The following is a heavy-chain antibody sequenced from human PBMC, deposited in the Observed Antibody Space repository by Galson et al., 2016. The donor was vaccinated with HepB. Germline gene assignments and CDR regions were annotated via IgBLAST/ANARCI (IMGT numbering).Heavy chain of an antibody. Sequence: TLRLSCAGSGFTFSDHYMDWVRQAPGKGLEWVGRVRNKTHGYRTEYAASVKGRFIVSREDLKSSLYLQMNSLKTVDTAMYFCVRRDYCRGVDCPFDSWGQGTLVTVSS. CDR2: VRNKTHGYRT. CDR3: VRRDYCRGVDCPFDS. V-gene: IGHV3-72*01. D-gene: IGHD2-15*01. J-gene: IGHJ4*02. CDR1: GFTFSDHY.